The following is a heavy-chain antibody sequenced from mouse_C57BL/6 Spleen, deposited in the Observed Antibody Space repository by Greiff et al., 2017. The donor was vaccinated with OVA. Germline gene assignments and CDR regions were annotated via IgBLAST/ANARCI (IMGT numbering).Heavy chain of an antibody. Sequence: VQLQQPGAELVMPGASVKLSCKASGYTFTSYWMHWVKQRPGQGLEWIGEIDPSDSYTNYNQKFKGKSTLTVDKSSSTAYMQLSSLTSEDSAVYYCARSYYSNHLYYFDYWGQGTTLTVSS. D-gene: IGHD2-5*01. CDR1: GYTFTSYW. J-gene: IGHJ2*01. CDR2: IDPSDSYT. V-gene: IGHV1-69*01. CDR3: ARSYYSNHLYYFDY.